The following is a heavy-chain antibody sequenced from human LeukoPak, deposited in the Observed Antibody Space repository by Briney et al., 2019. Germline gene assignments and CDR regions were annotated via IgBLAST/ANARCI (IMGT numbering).Heavy chain of an antibody. J-gene: IGHJ4*02. V-gene: IGHV3-23*01. CDR2: ISGSGGST. Sequence: GGSLRLSCAASGFTFSSYAMSWVRQAPGKGLEWVSSISGSGGSTYYADSVKGRFTISRDNSKTTLYLQMNSLRAEDTAVYYCAKVFYPAAGTGRVDFPFDYWGQGTLVTVSS. D-gene: IGHD6-13*01. CDR1: GFTFSSYA. CDR3: AKVFYPAAGTGRVDFPFDY.